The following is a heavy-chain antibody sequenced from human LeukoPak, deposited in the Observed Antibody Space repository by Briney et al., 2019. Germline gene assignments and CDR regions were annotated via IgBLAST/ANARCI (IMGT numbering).Heavy chain of an antibody. Sequence: SETLSLTCSVSGGSMSGYYWSWIRQPAGKGLEWIGRIYSSESINYSPSLKSRVTMSIDTSKNRFYLKLTSVTAADTALYYCARDRSAAYYRDYFGYWGQGALVTVYS. CDR2: IYSSESI. CDR3: ARDRSAAYYRDYFGY. J-gene: IGHJ4*02. V-gene: IGHV4-4*07. D-gene: IGHD3-22*01. CDR1: GGSMSGYY.